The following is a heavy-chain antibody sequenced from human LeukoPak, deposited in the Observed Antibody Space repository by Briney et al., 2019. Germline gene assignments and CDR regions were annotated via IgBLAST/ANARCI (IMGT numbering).Heavy chain of an antibody. V-gene: IGHV1-69*13. CDR2: IIPIFGTA. D-gene: IGHD4-17*01. Sequence: ASVKLSCKASGGTFTSYASNWVRRTPGQGLKGMGGIIPIFGTANYAQKFQGRVTITADESTSTAYMELSSLRSEDTDVYYCARDDYGDTEGDYWGQGTLVTVSS. CDR1: GGTFTSYA. J-gene: IGHJ4*02. CDR3: ARDDYGDTEGDY.